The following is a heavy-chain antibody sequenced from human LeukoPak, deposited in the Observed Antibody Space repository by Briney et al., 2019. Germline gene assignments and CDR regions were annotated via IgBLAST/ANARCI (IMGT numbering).Heavy chain of an antibody. CDR1: GYTFTSYD. CDR2: IIPIFGTA. Sequence: GASVKVSCKASGYTFTSYDINWVRQATGQGLEWMGGIIPIFGTANYAQKFQGRVTITADESTSTAYMELSSLRSEDTAVYYCARDCSGGSCYDVFDYGGKGTRVTV. D-gene: IGHD2-15*01. CDR3: ARDCSGGSCYDVFDY. V-gene: IGHV1-69*13. J-gene: IGHJ4*02.